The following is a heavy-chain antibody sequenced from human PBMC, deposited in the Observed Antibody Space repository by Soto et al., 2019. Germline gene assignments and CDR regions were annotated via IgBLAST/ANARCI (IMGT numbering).Heavy chain of an antibody. V-gene: IGHV3-23*01. D-gene: IGHD3-22*01. CDR1: VFTFITYA. Sequence: PGWSLRLSCATSVFTFITYAMTWVRQAPGKGLDWVSVISGSNNNTWYADSVKGRFTISRDNSKNTLYLQMSSLRAEDTAVYYCARGYFEDFWGQGTLVTVSS. CDR2: ISGSNNNT. J-gene: IGHJ4*02. CDR3: ARGYFEDF.